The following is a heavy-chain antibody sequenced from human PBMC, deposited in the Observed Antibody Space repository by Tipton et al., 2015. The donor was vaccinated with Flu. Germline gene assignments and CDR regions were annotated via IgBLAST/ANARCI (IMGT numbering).Heavy chain of an antibody. J-gene: IGHJ6*02. Sequence: QLVQSGAEVLEPGESLKISCKASGYTFTDYWIAWVRQMPGKGLELMGIIYPDDSDTRYSPSFEGQVTISADKSNTTPYLQWSSLKASDTVPYFCARPNKVAGRLMTYYYCYGLDVWGQGTTVTVS. CDR2: IYPDDSDT. CDR3: ARPNKVAGRLMTYYYCYGLDV. CDR1: GYTFTDYW. V-gene: IGHV5-51*03. D-gene: IGHD1/OR15-1a*01.